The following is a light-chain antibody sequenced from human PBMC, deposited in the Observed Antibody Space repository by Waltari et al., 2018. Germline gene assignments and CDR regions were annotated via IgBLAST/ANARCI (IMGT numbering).Light chain of an antibody. CDR2: EVI. J-gene: IGLJ1*01. V-gene: IGLV2-23*02. CDR1: SSAVGNYDL. Sequence: QSALTQPASVSGTPGQSLTISCPGTSSAVGNYDLVSWYQQHPGKAPKLLVCEVIKRPSGVSSRVSGSKSGNTASLTISGLQAEDEADYYCCSYAGLGTYVFGSGTKVTVL. CDR3: CSYAGLGTYV.